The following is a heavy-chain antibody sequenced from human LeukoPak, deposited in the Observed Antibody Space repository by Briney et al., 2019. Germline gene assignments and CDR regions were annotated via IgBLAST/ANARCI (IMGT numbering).Heavy chain of an antibody. CDR3: AKSGALKWSY. J-gene: IGHJ4*02. Sequence: GGSLRLSCAVSGLTLSSYGMSWVRQAPGKGLEWVSALSGSGGSTYYADSVKGRFTISRDNSKNTLYLQMNSLRAEDTAVYYCAKSGALKWSYWSQGTLVTVSS. D-gene: IGHD2-8*01. CDR1: GLTLSSYG. CDR2: LSGSGGST. V-gene: IGHV3-23*01.